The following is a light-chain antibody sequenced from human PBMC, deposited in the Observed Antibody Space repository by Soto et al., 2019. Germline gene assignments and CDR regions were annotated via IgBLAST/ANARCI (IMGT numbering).Light chain of an antibody. CDR1: QSVLYSSKNNNY. Sequence: DFVMTQSPDSLAVSLGERATINCKSSQSVLYSSKNNNYLSWYQQKPGQPPKLLISWASTRESGVPDRFSGSGSGTDFTLTISSLQAEDVAIYYCHQYINAPWTFGQGTKVEIK. CDR3: HQYINAPWT. CDR2: WAS. J-gene: IGKJ1*01. V-gene: IGKV4-1*01.